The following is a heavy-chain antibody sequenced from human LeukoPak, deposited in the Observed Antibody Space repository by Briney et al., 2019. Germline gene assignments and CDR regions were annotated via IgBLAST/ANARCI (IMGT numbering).Heavy chain of an antibody. CDR2: ISWNSGSI. CDR3: AKDTRAGYSSSWYYFDY. D-gene: IGHD6-13*01. CDR1: GFTFDDYA. Sequence: GRSLRLSCAASGFTFDDYAMHWVRQAPGKGLEWVSGISWNSGSIGYADSVKGRFTISRDNAKNSLYLQMNSLRAEDTALYYCAKDTRAGYSSSWYYFDYWGQGTLSPSPQ. V-gene: IGHV3-9*01. J-gene: IGHJ4*02.